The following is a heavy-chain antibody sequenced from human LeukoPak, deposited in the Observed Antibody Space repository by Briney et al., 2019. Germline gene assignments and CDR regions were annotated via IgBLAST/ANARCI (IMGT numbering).Heavy chain of an antibody. Sequence: GGSLRLSCAASGFTFSSYSMNWVRQAPGKGLEWVSYISSSSTMYYADSVKGRFTISRDNAKNSLYLQMNSLRGEDTAVYYCARDRTQGYGGNSDYWGQGTLVTVSS. J-gene: IGHJ4*02. CDR2: ISSSSTM. D-gene: IGHD4-23*01. V-gene: IGHV3-48*01. CDR3: ARDRTQGYGGNSDY. CDR1: GFTFSSYS.